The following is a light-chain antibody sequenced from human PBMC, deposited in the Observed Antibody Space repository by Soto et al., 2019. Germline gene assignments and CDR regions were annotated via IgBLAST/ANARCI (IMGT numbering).Light chain of an antibody. V-gene: IGKV3-15*01. J-gene: IGKJ4*01. CDR2: GAS. CDR3: QQYNTRPPLT. Sequence: EIVMTQSPATLSVSPGERATLSCRASQSVGTALAWYQQKPGQAPRLLIYGASTRATGIPARFSGSGSGTEFTLTISSLQSEDFAVYYCQQYNTRPPLTFGGGTKVELK. CDR1: QSVGTA.